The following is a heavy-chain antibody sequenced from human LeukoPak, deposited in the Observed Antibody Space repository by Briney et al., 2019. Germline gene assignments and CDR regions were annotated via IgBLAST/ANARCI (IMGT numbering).Heavy chain of an antibody. CDR1: GYTFTGYY. Sequence: GASVQVSCKASGYTFTGYYLHWVRQAPGQGLDWMGWINPNSCGSNYVQRFQGRVTMTRDRSISTVYMEVSRLTYGGADVYYCARTDIAVAGEPFDYWGQGTLVTVSS. CDR3: ARTDIAVAGEPFDY. V-gene: IGHV1-2*02. D-gene: IGHD6-19*01. J-gene: IGHJ4*02. CDR2: INPNSCGS.